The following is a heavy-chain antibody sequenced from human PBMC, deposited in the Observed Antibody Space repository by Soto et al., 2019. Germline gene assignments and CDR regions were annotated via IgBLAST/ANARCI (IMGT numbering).Heavy chain of an antibody. V-gene: IGHV1-69*12. J-gene: IGHJ5*02. CDR2: ILPIFGTA. CDR3: ARDLGIGSYFGVGGPNWFDP. CDR1: GGTFSSYA. Sequence: QVQLVQSGAEVKKPGSSVKVSCKASGGTFSSYAISWVRQAPGQGLEWMGWILPIFGTANYAQKFQGRVTITADESTSTADMERSSLRSEDTAVYYCARDLGIGSYFGVGGPNWFDPWGQGTLVTVSS. D-gene: IGHD1-26*01.